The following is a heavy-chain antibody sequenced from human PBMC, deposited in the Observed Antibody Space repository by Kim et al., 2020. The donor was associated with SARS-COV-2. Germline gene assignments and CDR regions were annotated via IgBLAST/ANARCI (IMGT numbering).Heavy chain of an antibody. D-gene: IGHD3-3*01. J-gene: IGHJ4*02. Sequence: GGSLRLSCAASGFTFSGSAMHWVRQASGKGLEWVGRIRSKANSYATAYAASVKGRFTISRDDSKNTAYLQMNSLKTEDTAVYYCTSPAIRSRFLEWLMPYWGQGTLVTVSS. CDR2: IRSKANSYAT. CDR1: GFTFSGSA. CDR3: TSPAIRSRFLEWLMPY. V-gene: IGHV3-73*01.